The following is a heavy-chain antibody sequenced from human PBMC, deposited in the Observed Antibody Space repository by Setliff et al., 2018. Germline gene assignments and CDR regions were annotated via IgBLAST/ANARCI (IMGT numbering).Heavy chain of an antibody. J-gene: IGHJ4*02. CDR3: ARVPGGRFDY. D-gene: IGHD1-26*01. Sequence: SETLSLTCAVSGYSISSGYYWGLIRQPPGKGLEWIGSIYHSGSTYYNPSLKSRVTISVDTSKNQFSLKLSSVTAADTAVYYCARVPGGRFDYWGQGTLVTVSS. CDR1: GYSISSGYY. CDR2: IYHSGST. V-gene: IGHV4-38-2*01.